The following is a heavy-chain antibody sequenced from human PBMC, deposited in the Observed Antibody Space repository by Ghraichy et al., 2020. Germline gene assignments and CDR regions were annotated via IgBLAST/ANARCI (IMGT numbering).Heavy chain of an antibody. CDR2: IYHSGST. J-gene: IGHJ4*02. CDR1: GGSISSGGYS. CDR3: ARVDTAMVCYDY. V-gene: IGHV4-30-2*01. Sequence: SETLSLTCAVSGGSISSGGYSWSWIRQPPGKGLEWIGYIYHSGSTYYNPSLKSRVTISVDRSKNQFSLKLSSVTAADTAVYYCARVDTAMVCYDYWGQGTLVTVSS. D-gene: IGHD5-18*01.